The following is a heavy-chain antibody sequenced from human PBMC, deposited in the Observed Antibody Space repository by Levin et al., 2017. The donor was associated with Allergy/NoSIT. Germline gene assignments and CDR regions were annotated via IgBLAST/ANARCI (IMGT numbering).Heavy chain of an antibody. D-gene: IGHD3-3*01. CDR3: ERQLGNFWSGYNYVDY. J-gene: IGHJ4*02. V-gene: IGHV3-48*03. CDR2: ISSTGSTI. Sequence: GGSLRLSCAASGFTFSSYEMNWVRRAPGKGLEWVSYISSTGSTIYSADSVKGRFTISRDNAKNSLYLHMNSLRAEDTAVYYGERQLGNFWSGYNYVDYWGQGTLVTVSS. CDR1: GFTFSSYE.